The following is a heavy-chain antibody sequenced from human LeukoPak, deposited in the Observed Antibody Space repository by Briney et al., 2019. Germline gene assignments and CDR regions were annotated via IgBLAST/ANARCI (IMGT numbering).Heavy chain of an antibody. V-gene: IGHV3-23*01. J-gene: IGHJ4*02. D-gene: IGHD1-26*01. Sequence: GGSLRLSCAASRFTFSSYAMNWVRQAPGKGLEWVSGISDSGDSTYYADSVKGRFTIFRDNSKNTLYLQMNSLRAEDTAVYYCAKSVSPGGYVGSLYFFDDWGQGTLVTVSS. CDR3: AKSVSPGGYVGSLYFFDD. CDR2: ISDSGDST. CDR1: RFTFSSYA.